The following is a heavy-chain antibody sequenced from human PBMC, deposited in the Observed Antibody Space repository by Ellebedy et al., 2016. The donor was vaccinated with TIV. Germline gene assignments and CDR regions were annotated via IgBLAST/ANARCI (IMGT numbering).Heavy chain of an antibody. Sequence: ASVKVSXXASGYTFTSYYMHWVRQAPGQGLEWMGIINPSGGSTSYAQKFQGRVTITRDTSASTAYMELSSLRSEDTAVYYCARDTGAYYYEGGDMDVWGQGTAVTVSS. CDR1: GYTFTSYY. CDR2: INPSGGST. D-gene: IGHD3-22*01. CDR3: ARDTGAYYYEGGDMDV. J-gene: IGHJ6*02. V-gene: IGHV1-46*01.